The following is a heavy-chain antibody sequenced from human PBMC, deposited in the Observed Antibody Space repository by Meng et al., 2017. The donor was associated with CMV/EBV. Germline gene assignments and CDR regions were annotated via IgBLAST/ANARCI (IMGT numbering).Heavy chain of an antibody. J-gene: IGHJ5*02. CDR2: ISPIFGTA. Sequence: FSSDAIVWGRQAPGQGLEWMGGISPIFGTANYAQKFQGRVTITTDESTSTAYMELSSLRSEDTAVYYCARVGGYCSSTSCYLSNWFDPWGQGTLVTVSS. CDR3: ARVGGYCSSTSCYLSNWFDP. CDR1: FSSDA. D-gene: IGHD2-2*01. V-gene: IGHV1-69*05.